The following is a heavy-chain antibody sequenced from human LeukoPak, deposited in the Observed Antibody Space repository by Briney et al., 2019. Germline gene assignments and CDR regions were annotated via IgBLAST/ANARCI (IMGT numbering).Heavy chain of an antibody. V-gene: IGHV3-33*06. J-gene: IGHJ4*02. CDR3: AKDRYDSSGYYPFDY. CDR1: GFTFSSYG. CDR2: IWYDGSNK. D-gene: IGHD3-22*01. Sequence: SGGSLRLSCAASGFTFSSYGMHWVRQTPGKGLEWVAVIWYDGSNKYYADSAKGRFTISRDNSKNTLYLQMNSLRAEDTAVYYCAKDRYDSSGYYPFDYWGQGTLVTVSS.